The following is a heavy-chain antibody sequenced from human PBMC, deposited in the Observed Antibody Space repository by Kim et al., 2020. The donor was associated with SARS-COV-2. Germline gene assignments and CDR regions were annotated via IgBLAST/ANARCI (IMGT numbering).Heavy chain of an antibody. Sequence: SETLSLTCTVSGGSISSYYWSWIRQPPGKGLEWIGYIYYSGSTNYNPSLKSRVTISVDTSKNQFSLKLSSVTAADTAVYYCASQYNWNDALYYWGQGTLVTVSS. CDR1: GGSISSYY. V-gene: IGHV4-59*01. J-gene: IGHJ4*02. CDR3: ASQYNWNDALYY. CDR2: IYYSGST. D-gene: IGHD1-20*01.